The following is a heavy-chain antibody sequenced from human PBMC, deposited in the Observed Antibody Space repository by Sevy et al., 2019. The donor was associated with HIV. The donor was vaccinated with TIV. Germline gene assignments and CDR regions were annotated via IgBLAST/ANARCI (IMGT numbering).Heavy chain of an antibody. Sequence: ASVKVSCKASGGTFSSYGISWVRQAPGQGLEWMRGIIPILGTVNYAQKFQGRVTITADESTKTAYMELSSLRSEDTAVYYCARGGGNGWYYFDYWGQETLVTVSS. CDR1: GGTFSSYG. J-gene: IGHJ4*02. V-gene: IGHV1-69*13. CDR2: IIPILGTV. CDR3: ARGGGNGWYYFDY. D-gene: IGHD6-19*01.